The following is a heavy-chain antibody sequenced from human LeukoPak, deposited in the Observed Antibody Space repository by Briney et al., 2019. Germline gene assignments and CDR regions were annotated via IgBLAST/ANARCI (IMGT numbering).Heavy chain of an antibody. D-gene: IGHD3-3*01. J-gene: IGHJ6*03. CDR1: GGSITSYY. Sequence: SETLSLTCTVSGGSITSYYWSWIRQPPGKGLEWIGYVSHSGSTNYNPSLKSRVTISVDTSKNQFSLKLSSVTAADTAVYYCARGRDAWSGYYYYYYYMDVWGKGTTATVSS. V-gene: IGHV4-59*01. CDR3: ARGRDAWSGYYYYYYYMDV. CDR2: VSHSGST.